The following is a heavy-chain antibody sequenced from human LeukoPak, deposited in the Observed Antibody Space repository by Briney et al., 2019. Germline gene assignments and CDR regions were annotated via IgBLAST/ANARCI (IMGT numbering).Heavy chain of an antibody. J-gene: IGHJ6*03. CDR2: IYHSGST. Sequence: SETLSLTCTVSGYSISTGYYWDWIRQPPGKGLEWIGTIYHSGSTYYNPSLKSRVTISVDTSKNQFSLNLTSLTAADTAVYYCARDRKYYYHMDVWGKGTTVTVSS. CDR3: ARDRKYYYHMDV. D-gene: IGHD1-14*01. V-gene: IGHV4-38-2*02. CDR1: GYSISTGYY.